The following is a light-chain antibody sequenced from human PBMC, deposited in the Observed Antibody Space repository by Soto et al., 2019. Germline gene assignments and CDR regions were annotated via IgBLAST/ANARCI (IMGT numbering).Light chain of an antibody. J-gene: IGKJ1*01. CDR3: QQYSSSPLT. CDR1: QSVSNNY. Sequence: EIVLTHSPGTLSLSPGERATLPCRASQSVSNNYLAWYQQKPGQAPRLVIYDASSRATGIPDRFSASGSGTDFTLTISRLEPEDFAVYFCQQYSSSPLTFGQGTKVDI. V-gene: IGKV3-20*01. CDR2: DAS.